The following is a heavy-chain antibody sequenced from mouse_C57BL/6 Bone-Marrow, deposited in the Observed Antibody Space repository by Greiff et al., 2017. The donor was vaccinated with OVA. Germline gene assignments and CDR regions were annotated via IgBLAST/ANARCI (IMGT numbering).Heavy chain of an antibody. J-gene: IGHJ4*01. CDR2: IYPGSGST. CDR3: ARTRALCAMDF. V-gene: IGHV1-55*01. Sequence: VQLQQSGAELVKPGASVKMSCKASGYTFTSYWITWVKQRPGQGLEWIGDIYPGSGSTNYNEKFKSKATLTVDTSSSTAYLQLSSLTSEDSAAYYCARTRALCAMDFGDRGTGVTVSA. CDR1: GYTFTSYW. D-gene: IGHD6-1*01.